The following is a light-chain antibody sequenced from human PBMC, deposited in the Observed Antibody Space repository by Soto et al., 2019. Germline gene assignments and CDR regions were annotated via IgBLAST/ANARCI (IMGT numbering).Light chain of an antibody. CDR3: QQYGSSPPSST. V-gene: IGKV3-20*01. J-gene: IGKJ5*01. CDR2: GAS. CDR1: QRVSSGY. Sequence: IVITQSAATVSVSPGERATLSCRASQRVSSGYLAWYQQKPGQAPRLLIYGASSRATGIPDRFSGRGSGTDFTLTISRLEPEDFAVYYCQQYGSSPPSSTFGQGTRLEIK.